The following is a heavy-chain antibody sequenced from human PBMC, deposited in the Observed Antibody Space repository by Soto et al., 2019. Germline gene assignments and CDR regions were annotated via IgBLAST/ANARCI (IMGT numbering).Heavy chain of an antibody. CDR3: VRGRVMITFGVVIVIDY. CDR2: INPNTGYT. D-gene: IGHD3-16*02. J-gene: IGHJ4*02. CDR1: GYTFTGYY. Sequence: ASVKVSCKASGYTFTGYYMHWVRQATGQGLEWMGWINPNTGYTDYAQKFQDRVTMTGNTSITTAYMELSSLRSEDTAVYYCVRGRVMITFGVVIVIDYWGQGSPVTVSS. V-gene: IGHV1-8*02.